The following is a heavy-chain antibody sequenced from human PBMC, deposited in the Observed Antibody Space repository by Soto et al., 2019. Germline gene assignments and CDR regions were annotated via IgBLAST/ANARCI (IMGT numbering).Heavy chain of an antibody. CDR2: IIPIFGTA. V-gene: IGHV1-69*01. D-gene: IGHD3-22*01. CDR1: GGTFSSYA. Sequence: QVQLVQSGAEVKKPGSSVKVSCKASGGTFSSYAISWVRQAPGQGLEWMGGIIPIFGTANYAQKFQGRVTITADESTSTAYMELSSLRSEDTAVYYCARDVGYYCDSSGYFREYYYGMDVWGQGTTVTVSS. CDR3: ARDVGYYCDSSGYFREYYYGMDV. J-gene: IGHJ6*02.